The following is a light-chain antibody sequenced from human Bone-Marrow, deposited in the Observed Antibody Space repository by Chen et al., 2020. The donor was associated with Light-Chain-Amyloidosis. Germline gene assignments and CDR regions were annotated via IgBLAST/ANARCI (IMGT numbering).Light chain of an antibody. V-gene: IGLV3-21*02. CDR1: NIGSTS. CDR2: DDS. J-gene: IGLJ3*02. CDR3: QVWDRSSDRPV. Sequence: SYVLTQPSSVSVAPGQTAPIACGRNNIGSTSVHWYQHPPGQAPLLVVYDDSDRPSGLPERLSGSNSGNTDTLTISRVEAGDEADYYCQVWDRSSDRPVFGGGTKLTVL.